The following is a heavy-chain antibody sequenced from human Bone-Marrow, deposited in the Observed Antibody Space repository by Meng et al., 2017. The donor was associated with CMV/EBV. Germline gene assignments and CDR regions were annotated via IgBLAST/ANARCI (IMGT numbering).Heavy chain of an antibody. J-gene: IGHJ6*02. CDR1: GDSISSST. Sequence: ETLSLTCTVSGDSISSSTYYWGWIRLAPGKGLEWVSSISSSSSYIYYADSVKGRFTISRDNAKNSLYLQMNSLRAEDTAVYYCAILGGSSRYYYYYGMDVWGQGTKVTVSS. CDR3: AILGGSSRYYYYYGMDV. CDR2: ISSSSSYI. V-gene: IGHV3-21*01. D-gene: IGHD6-6*01.